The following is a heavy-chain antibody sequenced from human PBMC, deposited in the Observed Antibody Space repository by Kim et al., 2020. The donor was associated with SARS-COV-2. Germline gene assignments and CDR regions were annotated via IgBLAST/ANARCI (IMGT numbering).Heavy chain of an antibody. V-gene: IGHV4-59*08. CDR3: ARPQYTNQWFNFAP. J-gene: IGHJ5*02. CDR2: VYFTGST. Sequence: SETLSLTCTVSGVSISAYYWSWIRQPPGKALEWIGYVYFTGSTNYNPSLKSRVTISVDTSKNQFSLKLNSVTAADTAVYYCARPQYTNQWFNFAPWGQGTLVTVSS. CDR1: GVSISAYY. D-gene: IGHD3-22*01.